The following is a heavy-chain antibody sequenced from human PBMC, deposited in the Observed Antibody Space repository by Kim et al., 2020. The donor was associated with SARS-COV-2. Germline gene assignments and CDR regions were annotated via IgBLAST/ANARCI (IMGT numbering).Heavy chain of an antibody. V-gene: IGHV3-33*05. CDR1: GFNFNSYI. CDR3: VREGEATPNRKLRGAFYF. D-gene: IGHD3-16*01. J-gene: IGHJ3*01. CDR2: KSEDGSNK. Sequence: GGSLRLSCAASGFNFNSYIMHWVRQAPGNGLEWVALKSEDGSNKYYTDSVKGRFPISSDDYKSTRYLQMDRLRAEDTAVSYCVREGEATPNRKLRGAFYFWGQGTMVTVSS.